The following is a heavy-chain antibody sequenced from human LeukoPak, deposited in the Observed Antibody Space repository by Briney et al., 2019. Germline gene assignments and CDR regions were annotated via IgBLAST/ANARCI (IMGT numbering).Heavy chain of an antibody. CDR1: GFTFSSDW. V-gene: IGHV3-7*03. CDR3: ARFPRDPWRFDY. J-gene: IGHJ4*02. Sequence: GGSLRLSCVVSGFTFSSDWMTWVRQAPGKGLEWVANIKEDGSESYYVDSVKGRFTISRDNTKNSLYLQMNSLRAEDTAVYYCARFPRDPWRFDYWGQGTLVTVSS. CDR2: IKEDGSES. D-gene: IGHD5-12*01.